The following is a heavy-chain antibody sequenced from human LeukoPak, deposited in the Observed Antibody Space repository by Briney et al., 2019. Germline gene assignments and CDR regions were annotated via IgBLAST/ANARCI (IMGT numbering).Heavy chain of an antibody. Sequence: SETLSLTCTVSGGSISGYYWTWIRQPPGKGLEWIGYMYYNGNTNYNPSLKSRVTISVDPSKNQFSLKLTSVTTADTAVYYCAGDCDRLEPPDYWGQGTLVTVSS. V-gene: IGHV4-59*12. CDR3: AGDCDRLEPPDY. CDR1: GGSISGYY. CDR2: MYYNGNT. D-gene: IGHD1-14*01. J-gene: IGHJ4*02.